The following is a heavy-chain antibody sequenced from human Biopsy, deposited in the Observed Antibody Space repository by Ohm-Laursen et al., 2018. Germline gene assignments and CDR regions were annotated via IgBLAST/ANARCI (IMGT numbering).Heavy chain of an antibody. CDR1: SASINLYY. Sequence: PPGTLSLTWTVSSASINLYYWGWIRQSPGKGLEWIGYINHSGHTNYNPSLKSRLTMSVDTSKNQFSLKLTSVTAADTAVYYCARDRIAYCTATSCDNFGLDVWGQGTTVTVSS. D-gene: IGHD2-8*02. CDR3: ARDRIAYCTATSCDNFGLDV. V-gene: IGHV4-59*01. CDR2: INHSGHT. J-gene: IGHJ6*02.